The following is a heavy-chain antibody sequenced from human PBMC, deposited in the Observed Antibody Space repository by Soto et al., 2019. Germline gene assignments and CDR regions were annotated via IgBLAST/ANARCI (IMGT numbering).Heavy chain of an antibody. J-gene: IGHJ5*02. CDR1: GGSISSYY. D-gene: IGHD6-19*01. CDR2: IYYSGST. V-gene: IGHV4-59*01. CDR3: ARVEDSSGHNWFDP. Sequence: SETLSLTCSVSGGSISSYYWSWIRQPPGKGLEWIGYIYYSGSTNYNPSLKSRVTISVDTSKNQFSLKLSSVTAADTAVYYCARVEDSSGHNWFDPWGQGTLVTVSS.